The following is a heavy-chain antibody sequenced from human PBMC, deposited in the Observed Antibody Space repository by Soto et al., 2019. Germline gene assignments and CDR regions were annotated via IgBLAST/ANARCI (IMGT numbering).Heavy chain of an antibody. CDR1: GFTFSSYA. V-gene: IGHV3-30-3*01. D-gene: IGHD3-22*01. CDR2: ISYDGSNK. Sequence: GGSLRLSCAASGFTFSSYAMHWVRQAPGKGLEWVAVISYDGSNKYYADSVKGRFTISRDNSKNTLYLQMNSLRAEDTAVYYCARDGLYDSSGYYYFDYWGQGTLVTVSS. J-gene: IGHJ4*02. CDR3: ARDGLYDSSGYYYFDY.